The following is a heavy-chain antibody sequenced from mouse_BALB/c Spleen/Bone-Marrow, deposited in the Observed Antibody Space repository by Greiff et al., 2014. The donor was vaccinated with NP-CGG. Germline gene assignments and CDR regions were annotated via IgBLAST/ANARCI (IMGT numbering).Heavy chain of an antibody. CDR3: ARYNAYDWYFDV. V-gene: IGHV1S81*02. CDR1: GYTFTSYW. Sequence: QVQLQQPGAELVKPGASVKLSCKASGYTFTSYWMHWVKQRPGQGLEWIGEINPSNGRSNYSEKFKSKATLTADKSSSTTYMQLSSLTSEDSAVYSCARYNAYDWYFDVWGAGTTVTVYS. CDR2: INPSNGRS. D-gene: IGHD2-2*01. J-gene: IGHJ1*01.